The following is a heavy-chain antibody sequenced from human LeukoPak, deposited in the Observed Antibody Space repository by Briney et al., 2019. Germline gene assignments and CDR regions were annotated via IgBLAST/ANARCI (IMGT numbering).Heavy chain of an antibody. CDR1: GGSISSSNYY. J-gene: IGHJ3*02. V-gene: IGHV4-39*01. D-gene: IGHD3-10*01. CDR2: IYYSGST. Sequence: SETLSLTCTVSGGSISSSNYYWGWIRQPPGKGLECIGSIYYSGSTYYNPSLRSRVTISVDTSKNQSSLKLASVTAADTAEYYCAKTRITVVRGIMGAFDMWGQGTMVSVSS. CDR3: AKTRITVVRGIMGAFDM.